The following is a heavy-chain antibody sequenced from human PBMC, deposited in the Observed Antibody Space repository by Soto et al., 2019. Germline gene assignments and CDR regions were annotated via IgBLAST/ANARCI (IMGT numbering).Heavy chain of an antibody. CDR3: AHSPRLWYFDL. V-gene: IGHV2-5*02. J-gene: IGHJ2*01. D-gene: IGHD2-21*02. CDR2: IYWDDDK. CDR1: GFSLSTSGVG. Sequence: QITLKESGTPLVKPTQTLTLTCTFSGFSLSTSGVGVGWIRQPPGKALEWLALIYWDDDKRYSPCLKSRLTITQDTSKIQVVVTMTTMDPVDTASYYCAHSPRLWYFDLWGRGTLVTVSS.